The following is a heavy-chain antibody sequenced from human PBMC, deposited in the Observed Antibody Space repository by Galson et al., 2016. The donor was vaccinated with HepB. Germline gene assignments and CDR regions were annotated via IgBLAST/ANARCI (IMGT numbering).Heavy chain of an antibody. CDR1: GGSISNNNW. CDR2: IYHSGTT. V-gene: IGHV4-4*02. J-gene: IGHJ6*02. D-gene: IGHD2-15*01. CDR3: ARTPDYYYGMDV. Sequence: ETLSLTCVVSGGSISNNNWWSWVRLPPGKGLEWIGEIYHSGTTNYNSSLRNRLTISVDRSKNQFSLELSSVTAADTAVYYCARTPDYYYGMDVWGQGTTVTVSS.